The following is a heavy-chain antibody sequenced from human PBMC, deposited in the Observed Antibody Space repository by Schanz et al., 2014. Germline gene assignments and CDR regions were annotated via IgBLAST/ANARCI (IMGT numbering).Heavy chain of an antibody. CDR2: IQSDGSIT. D-gene: IGHD6-13*01. CDR3: AKEKEEVAADGSFFDY. V-gene: IGHV3-74*01. Sequence: EVQLVESGGGVVHPGGSLRLSCAASGFTFSSYWMHWVRQAPGKGLVWVSRIQSDGSITTYADSVKGRFAISRDNSKNTVNLQMNSLRAEDTAVYYCAKEKEEVAADGSFFDYWGQGTLVAVSS. J-gene: IGHJ4*02. CDR1: GFTFSSYW.